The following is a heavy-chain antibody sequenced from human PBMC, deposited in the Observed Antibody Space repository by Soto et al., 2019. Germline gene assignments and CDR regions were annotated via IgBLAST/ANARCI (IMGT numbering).Heavy chain of an antibody. D-gene: IGHD2-15*01. CDR2: ISGSGGST. CDR1: GFTFSSYA. J-gene: IGHJ3*02. Sequence: GGSLRLSCAASGFTFSSYAMSWVRQAPGKGLEWVSAISGSGGSTYYADSVKGRFTISRDNSKNTLYLQMNSLRAEDTAVYYCAKDIFVVVVAYLPDASDIWGQGTMVTVSS. CDR3: AKDIFVVVVAYLPDASDI. V-gene: IGHV3-23*01.